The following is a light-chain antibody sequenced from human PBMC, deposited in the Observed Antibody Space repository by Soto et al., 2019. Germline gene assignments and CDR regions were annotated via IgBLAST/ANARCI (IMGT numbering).Light chain of an antibody. CDR1: QSVSSD. J-gene: IGKJ1*01. V-gene: IGKV3-15*01. CDR2: GAS. Sequence: EIVMTQSPATLSVSPGERATLSCRASQSVSSDLAWYQQKPGQAPILLIYGASSRATGIPARFSGSGSGTDFSLTISSLEYDDYAVYYCQQCNNCPRTFGQGTKVEIK. CDR3: QQCNNCPRT.